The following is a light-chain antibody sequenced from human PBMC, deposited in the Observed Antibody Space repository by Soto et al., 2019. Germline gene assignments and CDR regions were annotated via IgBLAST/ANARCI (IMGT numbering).Light chain of an antibody. CDR1: DNIAPW. V-gene: IGKV1-33*01. Sequence: DIQMTPSPSTLSASGGDRVAITCRASDNIAPWVAWYQQKPGRAPKLLIYDASNLEAGVPSRFRGSGSGTDFTFTISRLQPEDIATYYCQQYEHLPTFGQRTRLEIK. CDR2: DAS. J-gene: IGKJ5*01. CDR3: QQYEHLPT.